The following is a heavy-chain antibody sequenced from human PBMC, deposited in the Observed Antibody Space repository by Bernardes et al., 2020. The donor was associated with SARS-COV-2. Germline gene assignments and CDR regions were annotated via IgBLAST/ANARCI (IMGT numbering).Heavy chain of an antibody. CDR2: INHSGST. CDR1: GGSFSGYY. Sequence: SEPLPLTCAVYGGSFSGYYWSWIRQPPGKGLEWIGEINHSGSTNYNPSLKSRVTISVDTSKNQFSLKLSSVTAADTAVYYCARWGATTVTTGGFDYWGQGTLVTVSS. D-gene: IGHD4-4*01. V-gene: IGHV4-34*01. J-gene: IGHJ4*02. CDR3: ARWGATTVTTGGFDY.